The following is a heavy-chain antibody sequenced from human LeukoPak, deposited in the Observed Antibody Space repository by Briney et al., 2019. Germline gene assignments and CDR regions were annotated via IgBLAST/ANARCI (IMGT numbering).Heavy chain of an antibody. D-gene: IGHD2-2*01. CDR2: INQAGGEK. V-gene: IGHV3-7*01. Sequence: GGSLRLSCAASGFTFSGYWMSWVRQAPGKGLEWVANINQAGGEKYYADSVKGRFTISRDNAMNSLYLQMNSLRAEDTAVYYCPTGRSCATCYLPDYWGQGTLVTVSS. CDR1: GFTFSGYW. J-gene: IGHJ4*02. CDR3: PTGRSCATCYLPDY.